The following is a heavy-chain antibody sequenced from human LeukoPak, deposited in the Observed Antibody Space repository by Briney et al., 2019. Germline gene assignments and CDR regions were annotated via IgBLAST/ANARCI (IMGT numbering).Heavy chain of an antibody. V-gene: IGHV1-46*01. CDR1: GYTFASYY. CDR3: ARGPGLNYDSSGYWGY. J-gene: IGHJ4*02. D-gene: IGHD3-22*01. CDR2: INPSGGST. Sequence: ASVKVSCKASGYTFASYYMHWVRQAPGQGLEWMGIINPSGGSTTYAQKFQGRVTMTRDTSTSTVYMELSSLRSEDTAVYYCARGPGLNYDSSGYWGYWGQGTLVTVSS.